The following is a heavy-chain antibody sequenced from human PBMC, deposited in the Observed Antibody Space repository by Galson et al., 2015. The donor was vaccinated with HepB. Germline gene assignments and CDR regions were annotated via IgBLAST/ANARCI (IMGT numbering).Heavy chain of an antibody. CDR1: GFTFSSYW. CDR2: IKQDGSEK. D-gene: IGHD3-3*01. CDR3: ARVPSGVVILYYYYGMDV. Sequence: SLRLSCAASGFTFSSYWMSWVRQAPGKGLEWVANIKQDGSEKYYVDSVKGRFTISRDNAKNSLYLQMNSLRAEDTAVYYCARVPSGVVILYYYYGMDVWGQGTTVTVSS. J-gene: IGHJ6*02. V-gene: IGHV3-7*01.